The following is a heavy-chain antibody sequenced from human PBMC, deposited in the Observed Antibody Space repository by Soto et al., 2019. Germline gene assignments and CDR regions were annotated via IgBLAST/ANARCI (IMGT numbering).Heavy chain of an antibody. Sequence: XGSLKPSCAASGFTFRNAWMVWVRKAPGRGLEWIVLIKSKTDGETTGYAAPVKGRFTISRDDAKNTVYLQMDSLKAEDTGVYYCTTEEIVSAGIYFHYWPQGTLVTVSS. D-gene: IGHD2-2*01. CDR3: TTEEIVSAGIYFHY. J-gene: IGHJ4*02. V-gene: IGHV3-15*01. CDR2: IKSKTDGETT. CDR1: GFTFRNAW.